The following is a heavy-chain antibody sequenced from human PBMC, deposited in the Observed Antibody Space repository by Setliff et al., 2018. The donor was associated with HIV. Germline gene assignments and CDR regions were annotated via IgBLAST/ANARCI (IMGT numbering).Heavy chain of an antibody. J-gene: IGHJ4*02. CDR3: AKFIVPHRFTGGPLDY. CDR1: GYSFTGYY. CDR2: IHPSAGTT. D-gene: IGHD2-15*01. Sequence: ASVKVSCKASGYSFTGYYIHWVRQVPGQGLEWMGIIHPSAGTTTYAQKFQGRVTMTRDASARTLYMELNSLRSEDTAVYYCAKFIVPHRFTGGPLDYWGQGTPVTVSS. V-gene: IGHV1-46*01.